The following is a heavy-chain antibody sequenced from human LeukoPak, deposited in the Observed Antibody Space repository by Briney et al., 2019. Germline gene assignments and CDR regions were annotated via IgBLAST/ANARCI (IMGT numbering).Heavy chain of an antibody. Sequence: SETLSLTCAVYGGSFSGYYWSWIRQPPGKGLEWIGEINHSGSTNYNPSLKSRVTISVDTSKNQFSLKLSSVTAADTAVYYCARGYNGSGSYTPYYFDYWGQETLVTVSS. CDR1: GGSFSGYY. CDR2: INHSGST. V-gene: IGHV4-34*01. J-gene: IGHJ4*02. CDR3: ARGYNGSGSYTPYYFDY. D-gene: IGHD3-10*01.